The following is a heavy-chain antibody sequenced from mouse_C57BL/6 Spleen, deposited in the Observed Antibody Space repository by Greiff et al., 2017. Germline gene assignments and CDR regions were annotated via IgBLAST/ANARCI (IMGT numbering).Heavy chain of an antibody. D-gene: IGHD2-4*01. J-gene: IGHJ2*01. V-gene: IGHV5-4*01. Sequence: EVKLMESGGGLVKPGGSLKLSCAASGFTFSSYAMSWVRQTPEKRLGWVATISDGGSYTYYPDNVKGRFTISRDNAKNNLYLQMSHLKSEDTAMSYCARDGGDYDPVDYWGQGTTLTVSS. CDR2: ISDGGSYT. CDR1: GFTFSSYA. CDR3: ARDGGDYDPVDY.